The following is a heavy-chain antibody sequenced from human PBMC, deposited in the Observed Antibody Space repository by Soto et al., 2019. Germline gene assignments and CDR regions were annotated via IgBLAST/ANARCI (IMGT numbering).Heavy chain of an antibody. CDR1: GGSFSGFY. CDR3: ARVNVQYDSGTYEGGYYYFDY. V-gene: IGHV4-34*01. D-gene: IGHD3-10*01. Sequence: SETLSLTCAVPGGSFSGFYWTWIRQPPGKGLEWIGQISSSGSTTYNPSLKSRVFISIGTSNNQIFLELSSVTAADTAVYYFARVNVQYDSGTYEGGYYYFDYWGQGSLVTVSS. J-gene: IGHJ4*02. CDR2: ISSSGST.